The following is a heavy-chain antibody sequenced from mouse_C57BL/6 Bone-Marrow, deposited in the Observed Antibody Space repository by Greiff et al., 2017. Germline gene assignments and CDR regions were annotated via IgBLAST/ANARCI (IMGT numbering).Heavy chain of an antibody. V-gene: IGHV14-2*01. CDR2: IDPEDGDT. D-gene: IGHD1-1*01. CDR3: TRSLSYYGTNY. CDR1: GFNFKGYC. Sequence: VQLQQSGAELVKPGASVKLSCTASGFNFKGYCIHWVKQRTEQGLEWIGGIDPEDGDTKYAPKFKDKATITADTSSNTAYLQLSSLTSEDTAVYYCTRSLSYYGTNYWGQGTTLTVSS. J-gene: IGHJ2*01.